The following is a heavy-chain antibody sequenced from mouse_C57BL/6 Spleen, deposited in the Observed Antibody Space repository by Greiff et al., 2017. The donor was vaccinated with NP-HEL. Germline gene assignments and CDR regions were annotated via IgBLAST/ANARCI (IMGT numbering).Heavy chain of an antibody. V-gene: IGHV2-9-1*01. CDR3: ARDGDYGGYFDV. J-gene: IGHJ1*03. Sequence: VQLQESGPGLVAPSQSLSITCTVSGFSLTSYAISWVRQPPGKGLEWLSVIWTGGGTNYNSALKSRLSISKDNSKSQVFLKMNRLQTDDTARYYCARDGDYGGYFDVWGTGTTVTVSS. CDR1: GFSLTSYA. CDR2: IWTGGGT. D-gene: IGHD2-4*01.